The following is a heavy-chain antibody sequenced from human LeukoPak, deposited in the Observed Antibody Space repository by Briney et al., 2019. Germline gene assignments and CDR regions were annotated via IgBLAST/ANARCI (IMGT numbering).Heavy chain of an antibody. D-gene: IGHD1-26*01. J-gene: IGHJ4*02. CDR2: IYYSGTT. CDR1: GDSISGYY. Sequence: PSETLSLTCTVSGDSISGYYWSWIRQPPGKGLEWIGNIYYSGTTNHNPSLKSRVTISVDTSKNQFSLKLSSVTAADTATYYCARGGSYHGYWGQGTPVTVSS. V-gene: IGHV4-59*01. CDR3: ARGGSYHGY.